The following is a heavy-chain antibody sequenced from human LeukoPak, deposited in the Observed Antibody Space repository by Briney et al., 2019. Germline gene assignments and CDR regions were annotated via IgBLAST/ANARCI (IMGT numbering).Heavy chain of an antibody. D-gene: IGHD4-23*01. J-gene: IGHJ6*02. CDR1: GFTFSSYA. V-gene: IGHV3-30-3*01. CDR2: ISYDGSNK. CDR3: ASFCNSYYYYYYGMDV. Sequence: HPGGSLRLSCAASGFTFSSYAMHWVRQAPGKGLEWVAVISYDGSNKYYADSVKGRFTISRDHFKNTLYLQMNSLRAEDTAVYYCASFCNSYYYYYYGMDVWGQGTTVTVSS.